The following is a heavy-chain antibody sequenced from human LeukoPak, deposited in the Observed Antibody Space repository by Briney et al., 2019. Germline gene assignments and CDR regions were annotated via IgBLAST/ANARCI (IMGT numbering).Heavy chain of an antibody. Sequence: ASVKVSCKASGGTFSSYAISWVRQAPGQGLEWMGGIIPIFGTANYAQKFQGRVTITTDESTSTAYMELSSLRSEDTAVYYYARISDILAGYYTPIVAFDIWGQGTMVTVSS. CDR2: IIPIFGTA. CDR1: GGTFSSYA. D-gene: IGHD3-9*01. V-gene: IGHV1-69*05. CDR3: ARISDILAGYYTPIVAFDI. J-gene: IGHJ3*02.